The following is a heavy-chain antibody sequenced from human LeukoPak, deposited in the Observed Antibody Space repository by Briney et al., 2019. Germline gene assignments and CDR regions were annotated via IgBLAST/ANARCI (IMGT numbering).Heavy chain of an antibody. Sequence: PSETLSLTCSVSGDSVSNYYWSWIRQPPGKGLEWIGYVYYTGSTSYNPSLKSRVAMFEDKSKNQFSLRLYSVTVADTAVYYCARHFAYSSSSYFDYWGQGSLVTVSS. CDR2: VYYTGST. V-gene: IGHV4-59*08. CDR3: ARHFAYSSSSYFDY. CDR1: GDSVSNYY. D-gene: IGHD6-6*01. J-gene: IGHJ4*02.